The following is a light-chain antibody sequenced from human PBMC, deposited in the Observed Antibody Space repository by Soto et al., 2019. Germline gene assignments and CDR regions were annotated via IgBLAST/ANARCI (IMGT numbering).Light chain of an antibody. CDR3: QQYNNWPGT. Sequence: EVVMTQSPATLSVSPGERATLSCRASKSVSSTLAWYQQKPGQAPRLLIYGASTRATGIPARFSGSGSGTEFTLTISSLQSEDFAVYYCQQYNNWPGTFGPGTKVDIK. V-gene: IGKV3-15*01. J-gene: IGKJ3*01. CDR1: KSVSST. CDR2: GAS.